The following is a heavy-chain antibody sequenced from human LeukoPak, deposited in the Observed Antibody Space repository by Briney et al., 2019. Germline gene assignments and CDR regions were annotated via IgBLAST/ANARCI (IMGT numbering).Heavy chain of an antibody. Sequence: SETLSLTCTASGGSISSSSYYWGWIRQPPGKGLEWIGSIYYSGSTYYNPSLKSRVTISVDTSKNQFSLKLSSVTAADTAVYYCASAGYSYGKLYMDVWGKGTTVTVSS. CDR1: GGSISSSSYY. CDR3: ASAGYSYGKLYMDV. V-gene: IGHV4-39*07. J-gene: IGHJ6*03. CDR2: IYYSGST. D-gene: IGHD5-18*01.